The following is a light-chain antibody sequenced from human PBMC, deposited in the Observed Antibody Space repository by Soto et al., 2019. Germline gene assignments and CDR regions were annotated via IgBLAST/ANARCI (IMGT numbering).Light chain of an antibody. CDR2: DVS. V-gene: IGLV2-14*01. CDR1: SSDVGGYNY. Sequence: QSALTQPASVSGSPGQSITISCTGTSSDVGGYNYVSWYQQHPGKAPKLMIYDVSNRPSGVSNRFSVSKSGNTASLTISGLXXXXXXXXYCSSYTSSSTLLYVFGTXT. J-gene: IGLJ1*01. CDR3: SSYTSSSTLLYV.